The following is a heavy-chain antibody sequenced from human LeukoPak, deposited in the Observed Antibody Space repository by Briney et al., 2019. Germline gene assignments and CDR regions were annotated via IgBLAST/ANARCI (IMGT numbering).Heavy chain of an antibody. CDR2: IYYSGST. CDR1: GGSISSSSYY. J-gene: IGHJ3*02. Sequence: SETLSLTCTVSGGSISSSSYYWGWIRQPPGKGLERIGSIYYSGSTYYNPSLKSRVTISVDTSKNQFSLKPSSVTAADTAVYYCARGEQLWLTPHAFDIWGQGTVVTVSS. V-gene: IGHV4-39*07. CDR3: ARGEQLWLTPHAFDI. D-gene: IGHD5-18*01.